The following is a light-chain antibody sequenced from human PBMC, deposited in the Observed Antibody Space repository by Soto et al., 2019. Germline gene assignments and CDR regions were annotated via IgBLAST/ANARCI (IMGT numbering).Light chain of an antibody. CDR3: QQYETFSGT. CDR1: QSISNW. J-gene: IGKJ1*01. Sequence: DIQMTQSPSTLSASVRDRVTIACRASQSISNWLAWYQQKPGKAPKLLIYDASTLESGVPSRFSGSGSGTEFTLTISSLQPDDFATYYCQQYETFSGTFGPGTKVDIK. V-gene: IGKV1-5*01. CDR2: DAS.